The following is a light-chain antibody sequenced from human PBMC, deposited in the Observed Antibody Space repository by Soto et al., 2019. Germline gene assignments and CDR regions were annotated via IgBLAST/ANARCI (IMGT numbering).Light chain of an antibody. Sequence: EIVMTQSPATLSVSPGERATLSCRASQSVSSNLAWYQQRPGQAPRLPIYGASTRATGIPARFSGSRSGTEFTLSISSLQSEEFAVYHCQQYENWPLTFGGGTKVEIK. J-gene: IGKJ4*01. V-gene: IGKV3-15*01. CDR2: GAS. CDR3: QQYENWPLT. CDR1: QSVSSN.